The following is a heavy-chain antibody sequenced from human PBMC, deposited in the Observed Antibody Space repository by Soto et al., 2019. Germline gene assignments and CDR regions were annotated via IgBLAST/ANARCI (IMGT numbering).Heavy chain of an antibody. CDR3: ARDRLGIVDY. V-gene: IGHV4-31*03. CDR1: GGSISSGGYY. J-gene: IGHJ4*02. CDR2: IYYSGST. D-gene: IGHD7-27*01. Sequence: SETLSLTCTVSGGSISSGGYYWSLIRQHPGKGLEWIGYIYYSGSTYYNPSLKSRVTISVDTSKNQFSLKLSSVTAADTAVYYCARDRLGIVDYWGQGTLVTVSS.